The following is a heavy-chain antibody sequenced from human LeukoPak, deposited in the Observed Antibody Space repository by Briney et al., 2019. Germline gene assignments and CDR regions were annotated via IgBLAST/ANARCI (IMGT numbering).Heavy chain of an antibody. V-gene: IGHV3-7*01. CDR3: AREDGYNLGFRDY. J-gene: IGHJ4*02. Sequence: GGSLRLSCAASGFTFSSYWMSWVRQAPGKGLEWVANIKQDGSEKYYVDSVKGRFTISRDNAKNSLYLQMNSLRAEDTAVYYCAREDGYNLGFRDYWGQGTLVTVSS. CDR2: IKQDGSEK. D-gene: IGHD5-24*01. CDR1: GFTFSSYW.